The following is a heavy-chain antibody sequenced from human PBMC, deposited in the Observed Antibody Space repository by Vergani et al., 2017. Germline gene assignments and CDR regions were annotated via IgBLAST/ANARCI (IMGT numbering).Heavy chain of an antibody. V-gene: IGHV3-48*01. Sequence: EVQLVESGGGLVQPGGSLRLSCAASGFTFSSYSMNWVRQAPGKGLEWVSYISSSSSSTYYADSVKGRFTISRDNAKNSLYLQMNSLRAEDTAVYYCARDGSGRYRVRYSGMDVWGEGTTVTVSS. CDR2: ISSSSSST. CDR3: ARDGSGRYRVRYSGMDV. J-gene: IGHJ6*04. CDR1: GFTFSSYS. D-gene: IGHD3-10*01.